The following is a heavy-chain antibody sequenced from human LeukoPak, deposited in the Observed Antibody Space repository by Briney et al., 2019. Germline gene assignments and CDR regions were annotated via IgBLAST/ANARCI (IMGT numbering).Heavy chain of an antibody. V-gene: IGHV3-30*02. D-gene: IGHD1-14*01. J-gene: IGHJ4*02. CDR3: VKPQPGGGFDY. CDR2: IWYDGSNR. Sequence: GGSLRLSCAASGFTFSNYGMHWVRQAPGKGLEWVAAIWYDGSNRYYGDSVKGRFTISRDNSKNTLYLQMSSLRAEDTAVYYCVKPQPGGGFDYWGQGTLVTVSS. CDR1: GFTFSNYG.